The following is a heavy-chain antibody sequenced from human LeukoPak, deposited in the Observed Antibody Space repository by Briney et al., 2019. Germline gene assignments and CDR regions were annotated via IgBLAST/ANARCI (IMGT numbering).Heavy chain of an antibody. CDR2: ISYDGGTK. J-gene: IGHJ4*02. CDR3: ANPPTVTSFHY. D-gene: IGHD4-11*01. CDR1: GFTFNDYG. Sequence: GGSLRLSCAASGFTFNDYGIQWVRQAPGKGLEWVAVISYDGGTKIYADSVRGRFALSRDNTRNTLSLQMNSLSDDDTAIYYCANPPTVTSFHYWGQGTLVTVSS. V-gene: IGHV3-30*18.